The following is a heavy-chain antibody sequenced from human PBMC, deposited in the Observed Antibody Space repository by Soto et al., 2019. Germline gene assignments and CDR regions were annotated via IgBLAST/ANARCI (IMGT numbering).Heavy chain of an antibody. CDR1: GGSISSYY. J-gene: IGHJ6*02. V-gene: IGHV4-59*01. Sequence: TSETLSLTCTVSGGSISSYYWSWIRQPPGKGLEWIGYIYYSGSTNYNPSLKSRVTISVDTSKNQFSLKLSSVTAADTAVYYCARGTDSSWTNYYYYGMDVWGQGTTVTVSS. D-gene: IGHD6-13*01. CDR3: ARGTDSSWTNYYYYGMDV. CDR2: IYYSGST.